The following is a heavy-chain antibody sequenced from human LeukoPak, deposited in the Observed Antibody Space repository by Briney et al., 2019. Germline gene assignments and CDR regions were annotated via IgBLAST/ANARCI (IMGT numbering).Heavy chain of an antibody. Sequence: PGGCLRLSCAASGFTFSNAWMTWVRQGPGKGLEWVGRIIRKTDDRTTDYAAPVKGRFTISRDDSKNTLCLQINSLKTEDTAVYYWTPPPDFPHLDYWGQGPLVTVCS. CDR3: TPPPDFPHLDY. CDR1: GFTFSNAW. J-gene: IGHJ4*02. V-gene: IGHV3-15*01. CDR2: IIRKTDDRTT. D-gene: IGHD3-3*02.